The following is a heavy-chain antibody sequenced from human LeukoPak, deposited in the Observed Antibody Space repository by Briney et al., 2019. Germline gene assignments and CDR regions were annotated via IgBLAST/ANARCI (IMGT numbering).Heavy chain of an antibody. CDR2: IKQDGSEK. J-gene: IGHJ4*02. CDR3: ARDASSSYWLLRVSPNPHFDY. Sequence: GGSLRLSCAASGFTFSSYWMSWVRQAPGKGLEWVANIKQDGSEKYYVDSVKGRFTISRDNAKNSLYLQMNSLRAEDTAVYYCARDASSSYWLLRVSPNPHFDYWGQGTLVTVSS. V-gene: IGHV3-7*01. CDR1: GFTFSSYW. D-gene: IGHD3-9*01.